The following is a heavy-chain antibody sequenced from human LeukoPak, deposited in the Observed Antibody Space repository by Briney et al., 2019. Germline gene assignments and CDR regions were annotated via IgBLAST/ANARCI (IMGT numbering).Heavy chain of an antibody. CDR2: IIPILGIA. D-gene: IGHD4-17*01. V-gene: IGHV1-69*04. J-gene: IGHJ5*02. Sequence: SVKVSCKASGGTFSSYAISWVRQAPGQGLEWMGRIIPILGIANYAQKFQGRVTITADKSTSTAYMELSSLRSEDTAVYYCARELAGKKTTVTASGWFDPWGQGTLVTVSS. CDR1: GGTFSSYA. CDR3: ARELAGKKTTVTASGWFDP.